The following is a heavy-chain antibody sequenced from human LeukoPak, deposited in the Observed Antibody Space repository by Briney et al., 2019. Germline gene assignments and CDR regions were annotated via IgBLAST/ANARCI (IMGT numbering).Heavy chain of an antibody. CDR2: INPNSGGT. D-gene: IGHD2-2*01. V-gene: IGHV1-2*02. CDR3: ARGPTAAAAFDI. CDR1: GYTFTGYY. J-gene: IGHJ3*02. Sequence: ASVKVSCKASGYTFTGYYMHWVRQAPGQGLEWMGWINPNSGGTNYAQKFQGRVTMTRDTSTSTVYMELSSLRSEDTAVYYCARGPTAAAAFDIWGQGTMVTVSS.